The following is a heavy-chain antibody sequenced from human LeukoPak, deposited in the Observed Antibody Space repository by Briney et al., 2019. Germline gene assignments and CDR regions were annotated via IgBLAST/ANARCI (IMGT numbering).Heavy chain of an antibody. CDR3: AREIDY. CDR2: ISYDGSNK. V-gene: IGHV3-30*04. CDR1: GFTFRSYA. Sequence: PGGSLRLSCAASGFTFRSYAMHWVRQAPGKGLEWVAVISYDGSNKYYADSVQGRLTISRDNSKNTLYLQMNSLRAEDTAVYYCAREIDYWGQATLVTVSS. J-gene: IGHJ4*02.